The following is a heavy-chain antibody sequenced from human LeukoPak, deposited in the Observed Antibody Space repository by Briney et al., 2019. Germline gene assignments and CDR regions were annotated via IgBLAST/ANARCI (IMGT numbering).Heavy chain of an antibody. CDR3: ARNKINTVTTGWYFDL. CDR2: ISSSSSYI. J-gene: IGHJ2*01. CDR1: GFTFSSYS. V-gene: IGHV3-21*01. D-gene: IGHD4-17*01. Sequence: GGSLRLSCAASGFTFSSYSMNWVRQAPGKGLEWVSSISSSSSYIYYADSVKGRFTISRDNAKNSLYLQMNSLTAEDTAEYYCARNKINTVTTGWYFDLWGRGTLVSVSS.